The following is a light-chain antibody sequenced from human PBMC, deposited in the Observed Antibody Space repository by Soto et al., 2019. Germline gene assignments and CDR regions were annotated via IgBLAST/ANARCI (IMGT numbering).Light chain of an antibody. CDR3: QQYNNWLWT. CDR1: QNISSN. CDR2: GAS. J-gene: IGKJ1*01. V-gene: IGKV3-15*01. Sequence: EIVMTQSPATLSVSPGERATLSCRASQNISSNLAWYQQKPGQAPRLLIDGASTRATGIPARFSGSGSGTVFTLPISSLQSEDFAVYYCQQYNNWLWTFGQGTKVEIK.